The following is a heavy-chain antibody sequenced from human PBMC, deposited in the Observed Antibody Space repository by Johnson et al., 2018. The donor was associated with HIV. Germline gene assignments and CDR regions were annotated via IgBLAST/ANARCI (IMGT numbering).Heavy chain of an antibody. Sequence: VQLLESGGGLVQPGGSLRLSCAASGFTVSSNYMSWVRQAPGKGLEWVSVISSGGSTYYADSVKGRFTISRDNSKNTLYLQMNSLRAEDTAVYYCARRIYYYDSSGTEDAFDIWGQGTMVTVSS. D-gene: IGHD3-22*01. CDR3: ARRIYYYDSSGTEDAFDI. J-gene: IGHJ3*02. V-gene: IGHV3-66*01. CDR1: GFTVSSNY. CDR2: ISSGGST.